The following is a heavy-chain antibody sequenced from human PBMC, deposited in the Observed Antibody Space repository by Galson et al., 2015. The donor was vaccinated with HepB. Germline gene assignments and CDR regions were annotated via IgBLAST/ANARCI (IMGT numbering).Heavy chain of an antibody. V-gene: IGHV3-15*07. D-gene: IGHD3-22*01. J-gene: IGHJ1*01. CDR2: IKSKTDGGTT. CDR3: TTEGHYYDSSALDPILQYVQR. Sequence: SLRLSCAASGFTFSNAWLNWVRQAPGTGLEWVCHIKSKTDGGTTDYAAPVKGRFTISRDDSKNTLYLQMNSLKTEDTAVYYCTTEGHYYDSSALDPILQYVQRWGQGTLVTVSS. CDR1: GFTFSNAW.